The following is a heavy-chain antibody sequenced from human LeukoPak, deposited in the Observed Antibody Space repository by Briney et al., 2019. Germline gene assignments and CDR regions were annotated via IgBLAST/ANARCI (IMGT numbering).Heavy chain of an antibody. Sequence: ASVKVSCKASGYTFTSYDINWVRQATGQGLEWMGWMNPNSGNTGYAQKFQGRVTMTRDTSTSTVYMELSSLRSEDTAVYYCAREGLVAQDKNDAFDIWGQGTMVTVSS. CDR2: MNPNSGNT. CDR1: GYTFTSYD. CDR3: AREGLVAQDKNDAFDI. D-gene: IGHD5-12*01. V-gene: IGHV1-8*01. J-gene: IGHJ3*02.